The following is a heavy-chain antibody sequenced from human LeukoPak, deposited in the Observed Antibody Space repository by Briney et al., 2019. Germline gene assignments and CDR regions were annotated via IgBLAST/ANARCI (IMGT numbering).Heavy chain of an antibody. CDR2: ISYDGNEK. D-gene: IGHD3-22*01. CDR1: GFTFITYG. J-gene: IGHJ4*02. V-gene: IGHV3-30*03. CDR3: ARGFDSRFFNY. Sequence: GGSLRLSCAASGFTFITYGMHWVRQAPVKGLEWVAVISYDGNEKYYADSVKGRFTISRDNSKNSLHLQMNSLRAEDTAVYYCARGFDSRFFNYWGQGTLVTVSS.